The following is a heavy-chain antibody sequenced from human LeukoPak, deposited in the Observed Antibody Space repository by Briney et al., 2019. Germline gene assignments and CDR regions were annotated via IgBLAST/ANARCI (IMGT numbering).Heavy chain of an antibody. CDR1: GFTFSSYA. Sequence: GGSLRLSCAASGFTFSSYAMSWVRQAPGKGLEWVSGIGGSGASTHYADSVKGRFTISRDNSKNTLYLQTSSLRAEDTAVYYCARASTTVPNLLDHWGRGTLVTVSS. D-gene: IGHD4-17*01. CDR2: IGGSGAST. CDR3: ARASTTVPNLLDH. V-gene: IGHV3-23*01. J-gene: IGHJ4*02.